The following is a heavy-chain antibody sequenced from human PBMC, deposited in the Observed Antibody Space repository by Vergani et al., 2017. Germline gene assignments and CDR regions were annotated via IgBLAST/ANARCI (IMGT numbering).Heavy chain of an antibody. CDR2: IKQDGSEK. Sequence: EVQLVESGGGLVQPGGSLRLSCAASGFTFSSYWMSWVRQAPGKGLEWVANIKQDGSEKYYVDSVKGRFTISRDNAKNSLYLQMNSLRSEDTAVYYCARDAPHDILTGYYKMDYYYYGMDVWGQGTTVTVSS. V-gene: IGHV3-7*03. J-gene: IGHJ6*02. D-gene: IGHD3-9*01. CDR3: ARDAPHDILTGYYKMDYYYYGMDV. CDR1: GFTFSSYW.